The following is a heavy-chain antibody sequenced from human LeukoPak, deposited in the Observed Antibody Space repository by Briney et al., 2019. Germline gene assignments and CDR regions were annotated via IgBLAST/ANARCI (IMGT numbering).Heavy chain of an antibody. D-gene: IGHD1-1*01. CDR1: GFSLSTNW. CDR3: AKEGNWKLDY. Sequence: GGSLRLSCVASGFSLSTNWMDWVRQAPGKGLEWVANIKRDGSEKNYVDSVKGRFTISRDNAKNSLYLEMNSLRAEDTAVYYCAKEGNWKLDYWGQGALVTVSS. CDR2: IKRDGSEK. V-gene: IGHV3-7*01. J-gene: IGHJ4*02.